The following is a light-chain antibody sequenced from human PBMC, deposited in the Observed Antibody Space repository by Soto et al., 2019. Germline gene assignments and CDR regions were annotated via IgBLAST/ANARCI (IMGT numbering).Light chain of an antibody. CDR3: CSYAGSFTLVV. CDR1: SSDVGAYNY. J-gene: IGLJ3*02. V-gene: IGLV2-11*01. Sequence: QSALTQPRAVSGSPGQSVTISCTGTSSDVGAYNYVSWYQQHPGKAPKLIIYDVTERPSGVPDHFSGSKSGNTASLTISGLQPEHEADYYCCSYAGSFTLVVFGGGTKLTVL. CDR2: DVT.